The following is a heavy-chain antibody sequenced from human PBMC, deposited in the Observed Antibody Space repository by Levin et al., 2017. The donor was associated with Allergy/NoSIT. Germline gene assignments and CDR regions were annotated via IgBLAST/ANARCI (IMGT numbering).Heavy chain of an antibody. D-gene: IGHD2-2*02. CDR3: AKVPCSSTSCYRGVYGMDV. CDR1: GFIFNSYA. V-gene: IGHV3-30*18. J-gene: IGHJ6*02. Sequence: GESLKISCAASGFIFNSYAMHWVRQAPGQGLEWVAVISYDGSNKDYADSVKGRFTMSRDNSKNTLYLQMNSLRAEDTAVYYCAKVPCSSTSCYRGVYGMDVWGQGTTVTVSS. CDR2: ISYDGSNK.